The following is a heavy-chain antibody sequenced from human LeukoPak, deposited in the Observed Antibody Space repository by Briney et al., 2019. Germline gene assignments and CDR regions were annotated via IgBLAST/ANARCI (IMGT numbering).Heavy chain of an antibody. J-gene: IGHJ6*03. D-gene: IGHD3-10*01. CDR3: ARHAYGSGSYYIDYYYMDV. Sequence: PGGSLRLSCAASGFTFSSYAMSWVRQAPGKGLEWVSSISSSSSYIYYADSVKGRFTISRDNAKNSLYLQMNSLRAEDTAVYYCARHAYGSGSYYIDYYYMDVWGKGTTVTISS. CDR2: ISSSSSYI. V-gene: IGHV3-21*01. CDR1: GFTFSSYA.